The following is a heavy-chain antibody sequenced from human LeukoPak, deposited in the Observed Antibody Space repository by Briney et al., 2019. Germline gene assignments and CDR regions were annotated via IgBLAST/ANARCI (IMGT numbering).Heavy chain of an antibody. CDR1: GFTFSSYW. V-gene: IGHV3-7*01. J-gene: IGHJ3*02. Sequence: PGGSLRLSCAASGFTFSSYWMSWVRQAPGKGLEWVANIKQDGSEKYYVDSVKGRFTISRDNAKNSLYLQMNSLRAEDTAVYYCARALPPLRYYDSSGYPDAFDIWGQGTMVTVSS. D-gene: IGHD3-22*01. CDR3: ARALPPLRYYDSSGYPDAFDI. CDR2: IKQDGSEK.